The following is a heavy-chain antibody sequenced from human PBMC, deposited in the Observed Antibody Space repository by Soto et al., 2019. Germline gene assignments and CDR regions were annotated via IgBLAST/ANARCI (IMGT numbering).Heavy chain of an antibody. Sequence: GGSLRLSCAASGFTFNSYVMTWVRQAPGEWLEWVSSISRSGRGSAYYADSVKGRFTISRDNSENTLFLQMNNLRDEDTALYYCARGRYLDSSDYWVANLPFDHWGLGTLVTVSS. CDR1: GFTFNSYV. CDR2: ISRSGRGSA. D-gene: IGHD3-22*01. CDR3: ARGRYLDSSDYWVANLPFDH. V-gene: IGHV3-23*01. J-gene: IGHJ4*02.